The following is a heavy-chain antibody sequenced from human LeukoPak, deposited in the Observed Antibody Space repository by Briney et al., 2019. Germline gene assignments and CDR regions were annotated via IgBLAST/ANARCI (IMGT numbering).Heavy chain of an antibody. CDR2: ISAYNGNT. D-gene: IGHD6-6*01. J-gene: IGHJ4*02. CDR3: ARGRAARPLDY. V-gene: IGHV1-18*01. CDR1: GYTFTIYN. Sequence: ASVKVSCKASGYTFTIYNINWVRQAPGQGLEWMGWISAYNGNTNYAQKLQGRVTMTTDTSTSTAYMELRSLRSDDTAVYYCARGRAARPLDYWGQGTLVTVSS.